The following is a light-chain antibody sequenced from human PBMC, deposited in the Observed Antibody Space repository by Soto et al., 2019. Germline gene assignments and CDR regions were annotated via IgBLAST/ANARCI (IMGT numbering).Light chain of an antibody. CDR1: QSISSW. Sequence: DIQMTQSTSTRSASVRDKVPFPCRASQSISSWLAWYQQKPGKAPKLLIYDASSLESGVPSRFSGSGSGTEFTLTISSLQPDDFATYYCQQYNSYWTFGQGTKVDIK. CDR3: QQYNSYWT. CDR2: DAS. J-gene: IGKJ1*01. V-gene: IGKV1-5*01.